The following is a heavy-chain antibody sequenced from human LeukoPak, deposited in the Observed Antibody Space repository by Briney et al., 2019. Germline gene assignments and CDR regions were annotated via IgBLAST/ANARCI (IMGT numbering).Heavy chain of an antibody. CDR2: IKQGGSEK. CDR3: ARADYDYVWGSYRQYYFDY. Sequence: GGSLRLSCAASGFTFSSYEMSWVRQAPGKGLEWVANIKQGGSEKYYVDSVKGRFTISRDNAKNSLYLQMNSLRAEDTAVYYCARADYDYVWGSYRQYYFDYWGQGTLVTVSP. V-gene: IGHV3-7*01. D-gene: IGHD3-16*02. CDR1: GFTFSSYE. J-gene: IGHJ4*02.